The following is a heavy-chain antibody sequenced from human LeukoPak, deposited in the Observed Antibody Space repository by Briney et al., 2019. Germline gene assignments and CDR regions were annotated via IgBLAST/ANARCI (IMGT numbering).Heavy chain of an antibody. D-gene: IGHD6-13*01. J-gene: IGHJ3*02. Sequence: SETLSLTCTVSGGSITSSSYYWGWIRQPPGKGLEWIGSIYYSGNTYYHPSLKSRVTISVDTTKNQFSLKLSSVTAADTAVYYCAGEGYQIAAASDAFDIWGQGTMVTVSS. CDR1: GGSITSSSYY. V-gene: IGHV4-39*07. CDR3: AGEGYQIAAASDAFDI. CDR2: IYYSGNT.